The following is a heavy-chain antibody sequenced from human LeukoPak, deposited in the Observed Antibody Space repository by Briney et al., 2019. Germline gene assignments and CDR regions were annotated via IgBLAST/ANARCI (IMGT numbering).Heavy chain of an antibody. CDR2: MNPNSGNT. CDR3: ASRGAGDRWFDP. J-gene: IGHJ5*02. V-gene: IGHV1-8*01. CDR1: GYTFTSYD. D-gene: IGHD7-27*01. Sequence: GASVTVSCKASGYTFTSYDINWVRQATGQGLEWMGWMNPNSGNTGYAQKFQGRVTMTRNTSISTAYMELSSLRSEDTAVYYCASRGAGDRWFDPWGQGTLVTVSS.